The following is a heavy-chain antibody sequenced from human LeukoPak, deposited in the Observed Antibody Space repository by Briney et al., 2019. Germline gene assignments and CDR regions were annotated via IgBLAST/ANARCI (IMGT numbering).Heavy chain of an antibody. V-gene: IGHV3-23*01. CDR2: ISAGGGGT. D-gene: IGHD4-17*01. CDR1: GFTFNNYA. Sequence: GGSLRLSCAASGFTFNNYAMTWVRQAPGEGLQWVSSISAGGGGTYYADSVKGRFTISRDNSNKKVFLEMNSLRADDTAVYYCAREGDYSNFDYWGQGTLVTVSS. J-gene: IGHJ4*02. CDR3: AREGDYSNFDY.